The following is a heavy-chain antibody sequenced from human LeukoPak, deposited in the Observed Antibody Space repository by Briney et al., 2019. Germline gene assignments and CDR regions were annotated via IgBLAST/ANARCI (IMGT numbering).Heavy chain of an antibody. CDR3: LKDLYKGDSSSWYYFHY. D-gene: IGHD6-13*01. CDR1: GFTISNYA. Sequence: GSLSLSCSASGFTISNYAMHWVRQAPGKGLEYHSDISANGGSTYYADSVKGRFTISRDNSRNTLYLQMSSLTAEDTAIYHCLKDLYKGDSSSWYYFHYWGQGTLVTVSS. V-gene: IGHV3-64D*06. J-gene: IGHJ4*02. CDR2: ISANGGST.